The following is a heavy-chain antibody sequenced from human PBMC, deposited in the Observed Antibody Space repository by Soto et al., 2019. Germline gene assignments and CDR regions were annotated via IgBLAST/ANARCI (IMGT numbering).Heavy chain of an antibody. CDR1: GGTFSSYA. Sequence: SVKVSCKASGGTFSSYAISWVRQAPGQGLEWMGGIIPIFGTASYAQKFQGRVTITADESTSTAYMELSSLRSEDTAVYYCAGGVLVPAAMVYYYGMDVWGQGTTVTVSS. CDR2: IIPIFGTA. CDR3: AGGVLVPAAMVYYYGMDV. J-gene: IGHJ6*02. D-gene: IGHD2-2*01. V-gene: IGHV1-69*13.